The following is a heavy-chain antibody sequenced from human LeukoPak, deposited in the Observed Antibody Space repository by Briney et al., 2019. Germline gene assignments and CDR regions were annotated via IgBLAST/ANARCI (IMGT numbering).Heavy chain of an antibody. CDR1: GFTFRNYA. CDR3: ARGDCGGDCYLSMATYDI. CDR2: ILHDGSNK. Sequence: PGRSLRLSCAASGFTFRNYAMHWVRRAPGKGLEWVAVILHDGSNKYYADSVKGRFTISRDNSKNTLYLQMNSLRADDAALYYCARGDCGGDCYLSMATYDIWGQGTKVTVSS. V-gene: IGHV3-30-3*01. J-gene: IGHJ3*02. D-gene: IGHD2-21*02.